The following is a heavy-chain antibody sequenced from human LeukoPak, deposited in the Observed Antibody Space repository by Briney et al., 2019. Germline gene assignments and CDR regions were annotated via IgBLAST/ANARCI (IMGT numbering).Heavy chain of an antibody. CDR2: INHSGST. D-gene: IGHD2-15*01. J-gene: IGHJ5*02. CDR3: AETLLPYNWFDP. CDR1: GGSFSGYY. V-gene: IGHV4-34*01. Sequence: SETLSLTCAVYGGSFSGYYWSWIRQPPGKGLEWIGEINHSGSTNYNPSLKSRVTISVDTSKNQFSLKLSSVTAADTAVYYCAETLLPYNWFDPWGQGTLVTVSS.